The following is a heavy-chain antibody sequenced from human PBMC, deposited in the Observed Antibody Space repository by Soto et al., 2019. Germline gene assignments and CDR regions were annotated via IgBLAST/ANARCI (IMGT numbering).Heavy chain of an antibody. Sequence: GASVKVSCKAIGYSFTSHYMHWVRQAPGQGLEWMGTIYPGGVNIGYAQKFKGRVTMTKDTSTSTVYMELNSLTSEDTAVYYCAIEQSWHDLVWWFVPWGQGALVTVSS. D-gene: IGHD1-1*01. CDR2: IYPGGVNI. J-gene: IGHJ5*02. CDR1: GYSFTSHY. V-gene: IGHV1-46*03. CDR3: AIEQSWHDLVWWFVP.